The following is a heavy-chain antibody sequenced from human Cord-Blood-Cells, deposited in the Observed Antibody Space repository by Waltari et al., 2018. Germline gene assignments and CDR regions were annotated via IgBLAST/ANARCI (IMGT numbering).Heavy chain of an antibody. D-gene: IGHD6-13*01. CDR2: ISYDGSNK. CDR1: GFTFSSYA. Sequence: QVQLVESGGGVVQPGRSLRLSCAASGFTFSSYAMHWVRQAPGKGLEWVAVISYDGSNKYYADSVKGRFTISRDNSKNTLYLQMNSLRAEDTAVYYCARAPSLVQGAFDIWGQGT. V-gene: IGHV3-30*04. CDR3: ARAPSLVQGAFDI. J-gene: IGHJ3*02.